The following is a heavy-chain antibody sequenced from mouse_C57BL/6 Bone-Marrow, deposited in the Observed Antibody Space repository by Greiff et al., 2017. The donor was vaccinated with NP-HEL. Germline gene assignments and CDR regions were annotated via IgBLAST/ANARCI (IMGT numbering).Heavy chain of an antibody. Sequence: VQLQQSGAELARPGASVKLSCKASGYTFTSYGISWVKQRPGQGLEWIGEIYPRSGNTYYNEKFKGKATLTADKSSSTAYMELRSLTSEDSAVYFCARWGYYYGSSPSFDYWGQGTTLTVSS. J-gene: IGHJ2*01. CDR2: IYPRSGNT. V-gene: IGHV1-81*01. CDR1: GYTFTSYG. D-gene: IGHD1-1*01. CDR3: ARWGYYYGSSPSFDY.